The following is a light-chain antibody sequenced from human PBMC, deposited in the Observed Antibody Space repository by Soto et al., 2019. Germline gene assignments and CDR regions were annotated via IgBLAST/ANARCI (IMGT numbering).Light chain of an antibody. CDR3: QKNFSSPSIT. CDR2: KAS. Sequence: DIQMTQSPSTLSASVGDRVTITCRASESISRWLAWYQQKPGKAPKLLIYKASNLESGVPSRFSGSGSGTEFTLTISSLQPEDFATYYCQKNFSSPSITFGQGTRLEIK. J-gene: IGKJ5*01. V-gene: IGKV1-5*03. CDR1: ESISRW.